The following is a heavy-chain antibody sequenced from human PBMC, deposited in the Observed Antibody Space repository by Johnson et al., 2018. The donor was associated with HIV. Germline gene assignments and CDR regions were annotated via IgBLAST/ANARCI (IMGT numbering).Heavy chain of an antibody. CDR3: AMGTGDHDAFDI. Sequence: QVQLVESGGGVVQPGRSLRLSCAASGFTFSSSWMHWVCQATEKGLEWVSGISWNSGSIGYADSVKGRFTISRDNSKNTLYLQMNSLGAEDTAVYYCAMGTGDHDAFDIWGQGTMVTVSS. V-gene: IGHV3-NL1*01. CDR1: GFTFSSSW. CDR2: ISWNSGSI. J-gene: IGHJ3*02. D-gene: IGHD3/OR15-3a*01.